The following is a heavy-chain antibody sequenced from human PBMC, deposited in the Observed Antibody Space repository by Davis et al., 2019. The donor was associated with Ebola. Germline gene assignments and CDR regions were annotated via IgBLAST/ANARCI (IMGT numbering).Heavy chain of an antibody. CDR3: ATLPGYY. Sequence: GESLKISCAASGFTFSSYWMHWVRQAPGKGLVWVSYINLDGSDTNYADSVKGRFTISRDNAKNTLYLQMNNLRVEDTAVYYCATLPGYYWGQGTLVTVSS. D-gene: IGHD1-26*01. J-gene: IGHJ4*02. CDR2: INLDGSDT. V-gene: IGHV3-74*01. CDR1: GFTFSSYW.